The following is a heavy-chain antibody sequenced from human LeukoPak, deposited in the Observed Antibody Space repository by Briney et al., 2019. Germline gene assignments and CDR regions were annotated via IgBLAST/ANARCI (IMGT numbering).Heavy chain of an antibody. CDR2: INPNSGGT. J-gene: IGHJ4*02. CDR3: ARAVWYYDSSGTFDY. CDR1: GYTFTGYY. V-gene: IGHV1-2*02. D-gene: IGHD3-22*01. Sequence: ASVKVSCKASGYTFTGYYMHWVRQAPGQGLEWMGWINPNSGGTNYAQKFQGRVTMTRDTSISTAYMELSRLRSDDTAVYYCARAVWYYDSSGTFDYWGQGTLVTVSS.